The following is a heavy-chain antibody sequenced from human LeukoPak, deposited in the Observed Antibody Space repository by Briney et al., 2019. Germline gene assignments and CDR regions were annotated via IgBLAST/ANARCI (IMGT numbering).Heavy chain of an antibody. V-gene: IGHV3-30*02. CDR1: GFTFSSYG. CDR2: IRYDGSNK. Sequence: GGSLRLSCAASGFTFSSYGMHWVRQAPGKGLEWVAFIRYDGSNKYYADSVKGRFTISRDNSKNTLYLQMNSLRAEDTAVYYCAKDTGTTYYYMDVWGKGTTVTISS. J-gene: IGHJ6*03. D-gene: IGHD1-1*01. CDR3: AKDTGTTYYYMDV.